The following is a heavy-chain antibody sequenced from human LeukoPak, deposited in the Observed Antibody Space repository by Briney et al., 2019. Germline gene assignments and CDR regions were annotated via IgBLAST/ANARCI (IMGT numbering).Heavy chain of an antibody. V-gene: IGHV4-59*01. J-gene: IGHJ4*02. CDR1: GGSISSYY. CDR3: ARDRVGPEGSFDY. CDR2: IYYSGST. Sequence: SETLSLTCTVSGGSISSYYWSWIRQPPGKGLEWIGYIYYSGSTDSNPSLKSRVTMSVDTSKNQFSLKLSSVTAADTAVYYCARDRVGPEGSFDYWGQGTLVTVSS. D-gene: IGHD1-26*01.